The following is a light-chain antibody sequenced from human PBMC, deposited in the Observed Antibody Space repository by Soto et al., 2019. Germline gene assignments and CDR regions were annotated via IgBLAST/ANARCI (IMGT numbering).Light chain of an antibody. CDR1: QSVSSN. Sequence: EIVMTQSPATQSVSPGERATLSCRASQSVSSNLAWYQQKPGQAPRLLIYGASSRATGIPVRFSGSGSGTEFTLTISSLQSEDFAVYYCQQYNNWPLTFGQGTRLE. CDR3: QQYNNWPLT. CDR2: GAS. V-gene: IGKV3-15*01. J-gene: IGKJ5*01.